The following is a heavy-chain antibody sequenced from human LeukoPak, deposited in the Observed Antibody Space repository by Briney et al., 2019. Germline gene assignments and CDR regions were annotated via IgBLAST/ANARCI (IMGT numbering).Heavy chain of an antibody. CDR1: GYSFTSHY. D-gene: IGHD2-15*01. CDR3: ARDGCSGGSCFYYYYYYMDV. CDR2: INPGGSST. J-gene: IGHJ6*03. Sequence: GASVKVSCKASGYSFTSHYMHWVRQAPGQGLGWLGLINPGGSSTLYAQKFQGRVTMTRDMSTTTDYMELSSLRSEDTAVYYCARDGCSGGSCFYYYYYYMDVWGKGTTVTVSS. V-gene: IGHV1-46*01.